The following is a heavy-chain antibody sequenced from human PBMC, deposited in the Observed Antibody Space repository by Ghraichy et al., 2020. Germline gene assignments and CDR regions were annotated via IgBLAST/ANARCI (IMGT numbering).Heavy chain of an antibody. Sequence: SETLSLTCTVSGGSISSGGHYWSWIRQHPGKGLEWIGYIHYRGSTYYNPSLKSRVIISVDTSKNQFSLKLSSVTAADTAVYYCARRTEKIAALAYYYYGMDVWGQGTTVTVSS. CDR1: GGSISSGGHY. V-gene: IGHV4-31*03. J-gene: IGHJ6*02. CDR2: IHYRGST. D-gene: IGHD6-6*01. CDR3: ARRTEKIAALAYYYYGMDV.